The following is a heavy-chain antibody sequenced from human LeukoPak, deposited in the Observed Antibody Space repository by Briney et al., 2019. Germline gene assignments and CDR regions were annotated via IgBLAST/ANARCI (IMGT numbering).Heavy chain of an antibody. CDR3: TTDLYDSSGYYYDFFDY. V-gene: IGHV3-23*01. Sequence: PGGSLRLSCAASGFTFSDYAMIWVRQAPGKGLEWVSAIGGGGGSIHYAESVKGRFTISRDNSKNTLFLQMNSLKTEDTAVYYCTTDLYDSSGYYYDFFDYWGQGTLVTVSS. CDR2: IGGGGGSI. J-gene: IGHJ4*02. CDR1: GFTFSDYA. D-gene: IGHD3-22*01.